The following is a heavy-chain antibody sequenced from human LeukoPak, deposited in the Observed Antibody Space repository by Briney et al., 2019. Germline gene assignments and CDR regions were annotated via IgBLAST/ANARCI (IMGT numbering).Heavy chain of an antibody. J-gene: IGHJ4*02. CDR2: ISGNGLGT. CDR3: AKDANYLRSSGYLIPIDS. V-gene: IGHV3-23*01. Sequence: GGSLRLSCAASGFTFSRSAMNWVRQAPGKGLEWVASISGNGLGTYYADSVKGRFNISRDNSRNTLYLQMNSLKIEDTAFYYCAKDANYLRSSGYLIPIDSWGQRIPVTFSS. D-gene: IGHD3-22*01. CDR1: GFTFSRSA.